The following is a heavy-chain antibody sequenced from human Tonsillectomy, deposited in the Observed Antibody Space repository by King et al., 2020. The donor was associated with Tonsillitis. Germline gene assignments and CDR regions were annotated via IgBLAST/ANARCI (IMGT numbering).Heavy chain of an antibody. Sequence: VQLVQSGAEVKKLGESLRISCTGSGYNFSNYWINWVRQMPGKGLEWMGKIDPRDSYTDYSPSFQGHVTISGDRSISTAYLQWSSLKASDTAMYYCARRTVADVWGQGTTVTVSS. J-gene: IGHJ6*02. D-gene: IGHD2-15*01. CDR2: IDPRDSYT. V-gene: IGHV5-10-1*01. CDR1: GYNFSNYW. CDR3: ARRTVADV.